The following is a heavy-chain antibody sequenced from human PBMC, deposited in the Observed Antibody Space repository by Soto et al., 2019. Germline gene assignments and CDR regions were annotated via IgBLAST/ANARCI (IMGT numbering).Heavy chain of an antibody. CDR3: ARDLSPDIVLVPAALRYYYYGMDV. V-gene: IGHV3-30-3*01. CDR1: GFTFSGYA. CDR2: ISYDGSNK. J-gene: IGHJ6*02. Sequence: GGSLRLSCAASGFTFSGYAMHWVRQAPGKGLEWVAVISYDGSNKYYADSVKGRFTISRDNSKNTLYLQMNSLRAEDTAVYYCARDLSPDIVLVPAALRYYYYGMDVWGQGTTVTVSS. D-gene: IGHD2-2*01.